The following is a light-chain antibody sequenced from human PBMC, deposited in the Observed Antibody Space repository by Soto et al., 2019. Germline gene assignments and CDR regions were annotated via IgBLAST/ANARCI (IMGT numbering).Light chain of an antibody. CDR1: SSDVGGYTY. CDR3: SSYTSSSTLVV. CDR2: DVS. V-gene: IGLV2-14*01. Sequence: QSVLTQPASVSGSPGQSITISCTGTSSDVGGYTYVSWCQQHPGKAPKLMIYDVSNRPSGVSNRFSGSKSGNTASLTISGLQAEDEADYYCSSYTSSSTLVVFGTGTKLTVL. J-gene: IGLJ1*01.